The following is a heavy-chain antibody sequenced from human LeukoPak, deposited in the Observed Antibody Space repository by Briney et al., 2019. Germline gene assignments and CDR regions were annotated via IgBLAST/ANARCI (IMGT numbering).Heavy chain of an antibody. J-gene: IGHJ3*02. V-gene: IGHV4-4*02. Sequence: SETLSLTCAVSGGSISSSNWWSWVRQPPGKGLEWIGEIYHSGSTNYNPSLKSRVTISLDTSRNQFSLKLTSVTAADTAVYYCAKSNGYGLVDIWGQGTMVTVSS. D-gene: IGHD3-10*01. CDR2: IYHSGST. CDR1: GGSISSSNW. CDR3: AKSNGYGLVDI.